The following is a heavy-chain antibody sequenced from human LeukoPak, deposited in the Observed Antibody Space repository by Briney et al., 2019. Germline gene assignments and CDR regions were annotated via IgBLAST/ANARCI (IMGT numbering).Heavy chain of an antibody. CDR2: IRSKAYGGTT. CDR3: TRNKLGYCSSTSCYEDYYFDY. D-gene: IGHD2-2*01. V-gene: IGHV3-49*04. CDR1: GFTFGDYA. Sequence: GGPLRLSCTASGFTFGDYAMSWVRQAPGKGLEWVGFIRSKAYGGTTEYAASVKGRFTISRDDSKSIAYLQMNSLKTEDTAVYYCTRNKLGYCSSTSCYEDYYFDYWGQGTLVTVSS. J-gene: IGHJ4*02.